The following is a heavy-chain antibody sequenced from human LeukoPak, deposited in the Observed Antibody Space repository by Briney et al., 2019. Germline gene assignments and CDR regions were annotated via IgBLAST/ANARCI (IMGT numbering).Heavy chain of an antibody. CDR1: GGSVSSYY. CDR3: ARGGYYGSGNDFRFDP. J-gene: IGHJ5*02. Sequence: SETLSLTCTVSGGSVSSYYWSWIRQPPGKGLEWIGYIYYSGSTNYKPSLKSRVTISVDTSKNQFSLKLNSVTAADTAVYYCARGGYYGSGNDFRFDPWGQGTLVTVSS. D-gene: IGHD3-10*01. CDR2: IYYSGST. V-gene: IGHV4-59*02.